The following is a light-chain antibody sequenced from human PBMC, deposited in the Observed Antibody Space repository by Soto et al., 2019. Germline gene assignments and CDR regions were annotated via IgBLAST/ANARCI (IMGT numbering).Light chain of an antibody. CDR1: QSVSSY. Sequence: EIVLTQSPATLSLSPWERATLSCRASQSVSSYLAWYQQKPGLAPRLLIYDASSRATGIPDRFSGSGSGTDFTLTISRLEPGDFAVYYCQRYGSSRTFGQGTKVDIK. CDR2: DAS. CDR3: QRYGSSRT. J-gene: IGKJ1*01. V-gene: IGKV3D-20*01.